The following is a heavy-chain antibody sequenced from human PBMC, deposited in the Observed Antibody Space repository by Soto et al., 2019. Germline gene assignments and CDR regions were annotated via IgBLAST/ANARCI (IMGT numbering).Heavy chain of an antibody. Sequence: QLQLQESGPGLVKPSETLSLTCFVSGGSISSNNYYWGWIRQPPGKGLEWIGSMSYSRSTYYNPSLKSRVPISVDPSKNQFSPQLTSVTGADTAVYYCASPLRPTNWGGGNFDYWGQGPLVTVSS. V-gene: IGHV4-39*01. CDR3: ASPLRPTNWGGGNFDY. J-gene: IGHJ4*02. CDR1: GGSISSNNYY. D-gene: IGHD7-27*01. CDR2: MSYSRST.